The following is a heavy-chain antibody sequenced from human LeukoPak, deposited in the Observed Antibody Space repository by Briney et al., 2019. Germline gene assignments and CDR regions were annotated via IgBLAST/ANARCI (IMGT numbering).Heavy chain of an antibody. CDR1: GFTLSSYA. V-gene: IGHV3-23*01. J-gene: IGHJ4*02. Sequence: GGSLRLSCAASGFTLSSYAMSWVRQAPGKGLEWVSAISGSGGSTYYADSVKGRFTISRDNSKNTLYLQMNSLRAEDTAVYYCAKDIPIDCGGDCQVYWGQGTLATVSS. D-gene: IGHD2-21*02. CDR3: AKDIPIDCGGDCQVY. CDR2: ISGSGGST.